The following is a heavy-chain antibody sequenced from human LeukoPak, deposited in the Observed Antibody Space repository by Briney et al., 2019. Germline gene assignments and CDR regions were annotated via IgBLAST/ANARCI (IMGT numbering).Heavy chain of an antibody. CDR3: ARWGITMVRGALDV. D-gene: IGHD3-10*01. Sequence: SETLSLTCTVSGGSISSYYWSWIRQPPGKGLEWIGYIYYSGSTNYNPSLKSRVTISVDTSKNQFSLKLSSVTAADTAVYYCARWGITMVRGALDVWGQGTTVTVSS. CDR2: IYYSGST. J-gene: IGHJ6*02. CDR1: GGSISSYY. V-gene: IGHV4-59*01.